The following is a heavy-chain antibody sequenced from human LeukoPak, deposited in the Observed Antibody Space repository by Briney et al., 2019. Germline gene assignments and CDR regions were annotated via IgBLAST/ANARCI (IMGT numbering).Heavy chain of an antibody. CDR3: ARLSEQWLSIISQEPTGYFDL. CDR2: IYYSGST. Sequence: SETLSLTCTVSGYSISSGYYWGWIRQPPGKGLEWIGYIYYSGSTNYNPSLKSRVTISVDTSKNQFSLKLSSVTAADTAVYYCARLSEQWLSIISQEPTGYFDLWGRGTLVTVSS. V-gene: IGHV4-38-2*02. D-gene: IGHD6-19*01. CDR1: GYSISSGYY. J-gene: IGHJ2*01.